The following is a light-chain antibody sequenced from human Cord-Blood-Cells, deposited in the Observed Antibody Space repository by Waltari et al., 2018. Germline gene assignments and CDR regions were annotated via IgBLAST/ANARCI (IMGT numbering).Light chain of an antibody. CDR3: CSYAGSRV. CDR2: EGR. CDR1: SRDVGSYNL. V-gene: IGLV2-23*01. Sequence: QSALTQPASVSGSPGQSITLSCTGPSRDVGSYNLVSWYQQHPGKAPKLMIYEGRKRPSGVYNRFSGSKSGNTASRTISGLQAEDEADYYCCSYAGSRVFGGGTKLTVL. J-gene: IGLJ3*02.